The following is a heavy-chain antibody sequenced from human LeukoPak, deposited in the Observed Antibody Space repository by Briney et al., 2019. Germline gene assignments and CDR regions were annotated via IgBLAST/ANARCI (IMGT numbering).Heavy chain of an antibody. CDR3: ARDAEFDAIVGASNWFDP. CDR2: IKSDGSTT. J-gene: IGHJ5*02. CDR1: GFTFSGYW. Sequence: GGSLRLSCAASGFTFSGYWMHWVRQVPGKGLVWVSRIKSDGSTTSYADSVKGRFTISRDNAKNSLYLQMNSLRAEDTAVYYCARDAEFDAIVGASNWFDPWGQGTLVTVSS. V-gene: IGHV3-74*01. D-gene: IGHD1-26*01.